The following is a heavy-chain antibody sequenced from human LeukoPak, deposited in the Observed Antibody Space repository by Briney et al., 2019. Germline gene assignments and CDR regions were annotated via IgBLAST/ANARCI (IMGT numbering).Heavy chain of an antibody. CDR1: GGSFSGYY. CDR3: ASHYYDSPGSDAFDV. V-gene: IGHV4-34*01. CDR2: INHSGST. D-gene: IGHD3-22*01. J-gene: IGHJ3*01. Sequence: PSETLSLTCAVYGGSFSGYYWSWIRQPPGKGLEWIGEINHSGSTNYNPSLKSRAFMSVDMSNNQFSLNLNSVTAADTAVYYCASHYYDSPGSDAFDVWGQGTGVTVSS.